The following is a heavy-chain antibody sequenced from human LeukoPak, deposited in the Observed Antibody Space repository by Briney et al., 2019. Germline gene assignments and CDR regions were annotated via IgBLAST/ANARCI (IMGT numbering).Heavy chain of an antibody. J-gene: IGHJ4*02. CDR2: INPNSGGT. D-gene: IGHD2-21*02. Sequence: ASVKVSCKASGYTFTGYYLHWVRQAPGQGPEWMGWINPNSGGTNYAQKFQGRVTMTRDTSSSTAYMELSRLRSDDTAVYYCAGGFDEYCGGDCYLWYFDYWCQGTLVTVSS. CDR1: GYTFTGYY. CDR3: AGGFDEYCGGDCYLWYFDY. V-gene: IGHV1-2*02.